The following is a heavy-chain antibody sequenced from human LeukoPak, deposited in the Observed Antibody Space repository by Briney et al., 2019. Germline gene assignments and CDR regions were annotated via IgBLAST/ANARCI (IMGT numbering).Heavy chain of an antibody. CDR1: GFTFSNAW. V-gene: IGHV3-11*04. D-gene: IGHD5-12*01. J-gene: IGHJ4*02. CDR3: AGIVATIMDY. Sequence: GGSLRLSCAASGFTFSNAWMSWVRQAPGKGLEWVLYISRSGNTIYYADSVKGRFTISRDNAKNSLYLQMNSVRAEDTAVYYCAGIVATIMDYWGQGALVTVSS. CDR2: ISRSGNTI.